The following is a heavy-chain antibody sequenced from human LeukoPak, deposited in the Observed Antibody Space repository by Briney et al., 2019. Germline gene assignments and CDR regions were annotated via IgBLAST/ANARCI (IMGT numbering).Heavy chain of an antibody. J-gene: IGHJ4*02. Sequence: NSSETLSLTCTVSGVSIRNYYWTWIRQPPGKGLEGIGYIYYSGSTEYNPSLKSPVTISVDTSKNQFSLKLSSVTVADTAMYYCASAISGSYFLWGQGTLVTVSS. V-gene: IGHV4-59*01. CDR3: ASAISGSYFL. CDR2: IYYSGST. D-gene: IGHD1-26*01. CDR1: GVSIRNYY.